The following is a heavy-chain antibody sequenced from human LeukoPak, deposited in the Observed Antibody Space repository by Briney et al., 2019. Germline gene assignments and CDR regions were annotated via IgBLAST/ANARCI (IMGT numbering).Heavy chain of an antibody. Sequence: QSGGSLRLSCVASGFTFSAYGMHWVRQAPGKGLEWVAFIRYEGDDKYYADSVKGRFTISRDTSKNTLYLQMNSLKTEDTAVYYCAKDLMRDRWFGESWGQGTLVTVSS. V-gene: IGHV3-30*02. CDR3: AKDLMRDRWFGES. CDR2: IRYEGDDK. J-gene: IGHJ5*02. CDR1: GFTFSAYG. D-gene: IGHD3-10*01.